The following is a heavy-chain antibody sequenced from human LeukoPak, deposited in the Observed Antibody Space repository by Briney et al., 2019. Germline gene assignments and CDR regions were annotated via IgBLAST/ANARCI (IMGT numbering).Heavy chain of an antibody. CDR3: ARLAGFGESC. D-gene: IGHD3-10*01. V-gene: IGHV3-30*02. Sequence: GGSLRLSCAASGFTFSSDGMHWVRQAPGKGLEWVAFIRYDGSNKYYADSVKGRFTISRDNSKNTLYLQMNSLRAEDTAVYYCARLAGFGESCWGQGTLVTVSS. J-gene: IGHJ4*02. CDR1: GFTFSSDG. CDR2: IRYDGSNK.